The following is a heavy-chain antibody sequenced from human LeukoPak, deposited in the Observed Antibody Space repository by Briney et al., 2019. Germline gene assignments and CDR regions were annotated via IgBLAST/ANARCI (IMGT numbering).Heavy chain of an antibody. D-gene: IGHD3-9*01. V-gene: IGHV3-21*04. J-gene: IGHJ4*02. CDR3: AKADILTGYGYFDY. Sequence: GGSLKLSCAASGFTFSSYSMNWVRQAPGKGLEWVSSISSSSSYIYYADSVKGRFTISRDNAKNTLYLQMNSLRAEDTAVYYCAKADILTGYGYFDYWGQGTLVTVSS. CDR2: ISSSSSYI. CDR1: GFTFSSYS.